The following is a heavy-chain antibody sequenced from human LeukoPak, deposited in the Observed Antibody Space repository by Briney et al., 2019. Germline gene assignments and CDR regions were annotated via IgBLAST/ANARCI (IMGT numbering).Heavy chain of an antibody. D-gene: IGHD3-3*02. CDR2: IYHSGST. J-gene: IGHJ5*02. CDR1: GYSISSGYY. CDR3: ARHFSRGNWFDP. Sequence: SETLSLTCAVSGYSISSGYYWGWIRQPPGKGLEWIGSIYHSGSTYYNPSLKSRVTISVDTSKNQFSLKLSSVTAADTAVYSCARHFSRGNWFDPWGQGTLVTVSS. V-gene: IGHV4-38-2*01.